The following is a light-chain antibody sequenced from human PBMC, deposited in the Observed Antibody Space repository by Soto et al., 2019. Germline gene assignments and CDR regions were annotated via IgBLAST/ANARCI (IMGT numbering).Light chain of an antibody. J-gene: IGKJ4*01. CDR2: GAS. CDR3: QQYGSSPA. V-gene: IGKV3-20*01. CDR1: QSVTSSY. Sequence: EIVLTQSPGPLSLSPGARATLSCRASQSVTSSYLAWYQQKPGQAPRLLIYGASSRATCIPDRFSGSGSGTEFTLTISRLEPEDFAVYYCQQYGSSPAFGGGTKVEIK.